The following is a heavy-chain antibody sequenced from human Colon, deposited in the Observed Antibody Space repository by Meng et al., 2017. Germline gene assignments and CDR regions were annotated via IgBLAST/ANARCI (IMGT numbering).Heavy chain of an antibody. V-gene: IGHV1-2*02. CDR1: GYTFSDCY. CDR2: IVPNSGDT. J-gene: IGHJ4*02. Sequence: QGRWVQSGTELKRPGALVKVSCKASGYTFSDCYIHWVRQAPGQGLEWMGWIVPNSGDTNYAQKFPGRVTMTRDTSISTTYMELSRLTSDDTAVYYCARSTPSLDYWGQGTLVTVSS. D-gene: IGHD2-15*01. CDR3: ARSTPSLDY.